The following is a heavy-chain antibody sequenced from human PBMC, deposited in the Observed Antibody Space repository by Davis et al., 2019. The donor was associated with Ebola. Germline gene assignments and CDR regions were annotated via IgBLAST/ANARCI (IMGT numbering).Heavy chain of an antibody. D-gene: IGHD3-10*01. Sequence: PGGSLRLSCAASGFTFSNAWMSWVRQASGKGLEWVGCIRSKANSYATAYAASVRGRFTISRDDSRNTAYLQMNSLKAEDTAVYYCTCRSFDYWGQGTLVTVSS. CDR3: TCRSFDY. J-gene: IGHJ4*02. CDR1: GFTFSNAW. CDR2: IRSKANSYAT. V-gene: IGHV3-73*01.